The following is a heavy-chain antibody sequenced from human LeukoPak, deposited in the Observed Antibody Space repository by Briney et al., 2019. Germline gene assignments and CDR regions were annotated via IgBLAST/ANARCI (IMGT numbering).Heavy chain of an antibody. D-gene: IGHD3-10*01. CDR2: IYYSGST. J-gene: IGHJ3*02. V-gene: IGHV4-59*08. CDR3: ARQDLLLWFGELHDAFDI. Sequence: PSETLSLTCTVSGGSFSSYYWSWIRQPPGMGLEWIGYIYYSGSTNYNPSLKSRVTISVDTSKNQFSLKLSSVTAADTAVYYCARQDLLLWFGELHDAFDIWGQGTMVTVSS. CDR1: GGSFSSYY.